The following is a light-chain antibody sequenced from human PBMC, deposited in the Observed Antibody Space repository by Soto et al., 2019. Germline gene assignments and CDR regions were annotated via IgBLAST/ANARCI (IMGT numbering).Light chain of an antibody. V-gene: IGKV1-12*01. CDR1: QDIGSW. J-gene: IGKJ3*01. Sequence: DIQMTQSPSSLSASVGDRVTITCRASQDIGSWLAWYQQKPGKAPKILIYAAASLQTGVPFRFNATFSGTDFTLTINSLQPEDVGTYFCQQANSFPLTFGPGTKVDIK. CDR2: AAA. CDR3: QQANSFPLT.